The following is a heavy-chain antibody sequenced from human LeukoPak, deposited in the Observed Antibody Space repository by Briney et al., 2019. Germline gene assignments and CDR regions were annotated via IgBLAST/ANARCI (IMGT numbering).Heavy chain of an antibody. CDR2: ITGSGDST. CDR1: GFTLSSYA. J-gene: IGHJ4*02. D-gene: IGHD3-16*02. Sequence: GGSLRLSCAASGFTLSSYAMTWVRQAPGKGLEWVSVITGSGDSTYYADSVKGRFTISRDNSKNTQYLQMNSLRAEDTAVYYYAKSCDTPFGGFIGIDYWGQGTLVTVSS. V-gene: IGHV3-23*01. CDR3: AKSCDTPFGGFIGIDY.